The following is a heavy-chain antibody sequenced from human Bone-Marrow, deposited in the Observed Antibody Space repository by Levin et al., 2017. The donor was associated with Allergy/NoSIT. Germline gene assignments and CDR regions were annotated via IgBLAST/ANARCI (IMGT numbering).Heavy chain of an antibody. D-gene: IGHD1-26*01. Sequence: SQTLSLTCTVSGGSITSYYWSWIRQPPGKALEWIGYIYYSGDTNYNPSLTGRVTISVDTSKNQFSLKLSSVTAADTAVYYCARDRVLVGSTNYYYGMDVWGQGTTVTVSS. CDR2: IYYSGDT. J-gene: IGHJ6*02. CDR1: GGSITSYY. V-gene: IGHV4-59*01. CDR3: ARDRVLVGSTNYYYGMDV.